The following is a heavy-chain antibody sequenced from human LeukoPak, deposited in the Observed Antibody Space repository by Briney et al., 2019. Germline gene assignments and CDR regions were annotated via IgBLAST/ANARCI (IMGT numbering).Heavy chain of an antibody. Sequence: SETLSLTCTVSGGSISSSSYYWGWIRQPPGKGLEWIGSIYYSGSTYYNPSLKSRVTISVDTSKNQFSLKLSSVTAADTAVYYCARDGGHPGWYGTGYWGQGTLVTVSS. CDR2: IYYSGST. CDR3: ARDGGHPGWYGTGY. D-gene: IGHD6-19*01. J-gene: IGHJ4*02. V-gene: IGHV4-39*07. CDR1: GGSISSSSYY.